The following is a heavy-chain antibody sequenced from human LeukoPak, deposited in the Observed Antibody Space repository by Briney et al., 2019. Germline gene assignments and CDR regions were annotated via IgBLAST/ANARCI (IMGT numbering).Heavy chain of an antibody. CDR1: GVSVSENY. J-gene: IGHJ1*01. Sequence: GGSLRLSCAASGVSVSENYMSWVRQAPGKGLEWVSVMDNSDYTYYSDAVNGRFTISRDSSTNTLYLQMNSLRAEDTATYYCARQFGFYYDTSGFPEFFQDWGQGTLVIASS. V-gene: IGHV3-66*04. D-gene: IGHD3-22*01. CDR2: MDNSDYT. CDR3: ARQFGFYYDTSGFPEFFQD.